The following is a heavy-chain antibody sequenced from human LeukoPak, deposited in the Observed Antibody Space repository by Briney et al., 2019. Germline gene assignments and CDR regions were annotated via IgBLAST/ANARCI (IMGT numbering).Heavy chain of an antibody. Sequence: GGSLRLSCAASGFPFSSYWMSWVRQAPGKGPEWVAVVSHDGSTKYYTDSVRGRFTISRDNSKNTFFLQLNGLRTGDTAVYYCARAIMGTENLDYWGQGTLVTVSS. V-gene: IGHV3-30*03. D-gene: IGHD5-18*01. CDR2: VSHDGSTK. CDR1: GFPFSSYW. CDR3: ARAIMGTENLDY. J-gene: IGHJ4*02.